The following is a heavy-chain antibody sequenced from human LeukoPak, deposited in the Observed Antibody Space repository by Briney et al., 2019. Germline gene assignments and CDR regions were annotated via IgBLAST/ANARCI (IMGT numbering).Heavy chain of an antibody. D-gene: IGHD2-21*01. Sequence: GGSLRLSCAASGFTFSDYAMHWVRQAPGKGLEYVSAITDNGDNTYLGNPVKGRFTISRDNSKNTLYLQMGSVRVEDMGVYYCARSEGPHYSLSNYGMDVWGQGTTVTVSS. V-gene: IGHV3-64*01. CDR2: ITDNGDNT. CDR3: ARSEGPHYSLSNYGMDV. CDR1: GFTFSDYA. J-gene: IGHJ6*02.